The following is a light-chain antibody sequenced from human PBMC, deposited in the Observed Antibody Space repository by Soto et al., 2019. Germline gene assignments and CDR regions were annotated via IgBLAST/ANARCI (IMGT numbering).Light chain of an antibody. CDR2: EGS. Sequence: QSALTQPASVSGSPGQSITISCTGTSSDVGSYNLVSWYQQHPGKAPKLMIYEGSKRPSGVSNRFSGYKSGNTASLTISGLQAEDEADYYCCSYAGSSTWVFGTGTKLTVL. J-gene: IGLJ1*01. CDR3: CSYAGSSTWV. V-gene: IGLV2-23*01. CDR1: SSDVGSYNL.